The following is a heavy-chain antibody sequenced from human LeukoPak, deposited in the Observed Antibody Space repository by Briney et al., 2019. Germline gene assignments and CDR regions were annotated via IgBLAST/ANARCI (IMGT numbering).Heavy chain of an antibody. J-gene: IGHJ6*02. CDR3: ARAEGGYSYGHYYYYGMDV. D-gene: IGHD5-18*01. V-gene: IGHV4-59*01. Sequence: SETLSLTCTVPGGSISSYYWSWIRQPPGKGLEWIGYIYYSGSTNYNPSLKSRVTTSVDTSKNQFSLKLSSVTAADTAVYYCARAEGGYSYGHYYYYGMDVWGQGTTVTVSS. CDR1: GGSISSYY. CDR2: IYYSGST.